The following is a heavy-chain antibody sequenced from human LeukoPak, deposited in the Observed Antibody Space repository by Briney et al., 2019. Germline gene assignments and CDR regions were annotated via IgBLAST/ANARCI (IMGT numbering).Heavy chain of an antibody. J-gene: IGHJ3*02. Sequence: SVKVSCKASGGTFSSYAISWVRQAPGQGLEWMGGIIPIFGTANYAQKFQGRVTITTDESTSTAYMELSSLRSEDTAVYYCARGTVKDSSGYDSCYYDSSGYPDAFDIWGQGTMVTVSS. D-gene: IGHD3-22*01. CDR2: IIPIFGTA. CDR1: GGTFSSYA. CDR3: ARGTVKDSSGYDSCYYDSSGYPDAFDI. V-gene: IGHV1-69*05.